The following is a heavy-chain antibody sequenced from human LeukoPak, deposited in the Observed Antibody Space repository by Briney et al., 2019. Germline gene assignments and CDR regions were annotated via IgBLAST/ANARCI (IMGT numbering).Heavy chain of an antibody. D-gene: IGHD2-21*02. CDR3: ARGPYCGGDCYWFDP. J-gene: IGHJ5*02. CDR1: GGSISSYY. V-gene: IGHV4-59*01. Sequence: TSETLSLTCTVSGGSISSYYWSWIRQPPGKGLEWIGYIYYSGSTNYNPSLKSRVTISVDTSKNQFSLKLSSVTAADTAVYYCARGPYCGGDCYWFDPWGQGTLVTVSS. CDR2: IYYSGST.